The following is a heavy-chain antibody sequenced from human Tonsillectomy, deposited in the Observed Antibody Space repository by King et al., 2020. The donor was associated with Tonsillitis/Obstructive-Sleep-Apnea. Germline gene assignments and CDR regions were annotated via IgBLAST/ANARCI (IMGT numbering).Heavy chain of an antibody. CDR1: GFTFSSYS. CDR2: ISSSSSYI. V-gene: IGHV3-21*01. J-gene: IGHJ6*03. CDR3: ARYRERYGYYYYDYMDV. D-gene: IGHD1-26*01. Sequence: VQLVESGGGLVKPGGSLRLSCAASGFTFSSYSMNWVRQAPGKGLEWVSSISSSSSYIYYADSVKGRFTISRDNAKNSLYLQMNSLRAEDTAVYYCARYRERYGYYYYDYMDVWGKGTTVTVSS.